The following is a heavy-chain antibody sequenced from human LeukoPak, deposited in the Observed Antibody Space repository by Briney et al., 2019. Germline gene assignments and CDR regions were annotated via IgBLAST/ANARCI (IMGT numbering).Heavy chain of an antibody. V-gene: IGHV3-30*04. CDR3: ARDLRRGLDY. J-gene: IGHJ4*02. CDR2: ISYDGSNK. Sequence: PGGSLRLSCVASGFTFSSYAMHWVRQAPGKGLEWVAVISYDGSNKYYADSVKGRFTISRDNSKNTLYLQMNSLRAEDTAVYYCARDLRRGLDYWGQGTLVTVSS. D-gene: IGHD5-12*01. CDR1: GFTFSSYA.